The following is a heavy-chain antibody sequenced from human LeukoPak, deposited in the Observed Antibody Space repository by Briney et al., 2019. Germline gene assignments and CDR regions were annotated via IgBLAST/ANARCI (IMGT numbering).Heavy chain of an antibody. V-gene: IGHV1-69*13. CDR2: IIPIFGTA. CDR3: ATRTSHETYYYDSSGYADAFDI. D-gene: IGHD3-22*01. CDR1: GYTFTSYG. Sequence: SVKVSCKASGYTFTSYGISWVRQAPGQGLEWMGGIIPIFGTANYAQKFQGRVTITADESTSTAYMELSSLRSEDTAVYYCATRTSHETYYYDSSGYADAFDIWGQGTMVTVSS. J-gene: IGHJ3*02.